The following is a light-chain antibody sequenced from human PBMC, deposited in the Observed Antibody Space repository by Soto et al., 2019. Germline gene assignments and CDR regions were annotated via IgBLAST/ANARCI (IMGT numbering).Light chain of an antibody. CDR1: QGISNY. Sequence: DIQMTQSPSSLSASVGDRVTITCRASQGISNYLAWYQQQPGKVPKLLIYAASTLQSGVPSRFSGSGSGTDFTLTISSLQPEDVATYYCQKYNSAPPDTFGGGTKVEIK. V-gene: IGKV1-27*01. CDR3: QKYNSAPPDT. CDR2: AAS. J-gene: IGKJ4*01.